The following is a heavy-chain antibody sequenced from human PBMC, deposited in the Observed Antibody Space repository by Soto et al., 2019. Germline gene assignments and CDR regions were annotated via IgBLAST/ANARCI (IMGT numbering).Heavy chain of an antibody. D-gene: IGHD3-16*02. Sequence: SETLSLTCSVSGDSISNSRFYWAWIRQPPGEGLEWIGSIYHTGNAYYNPSLKSRVTIFVDTSKNQFSLKLSSVTAADTAVFYCARGRDDYVWGSYRSPLDYWGQGTLVTVSS. J-gene: IGHJ4*02. V-gene: IGHV4-39*07. CDR2: IYHTGNA. CDR3: ARGRDDYVWGSYRSPLDY. CDR1: GDSISNSRFY.